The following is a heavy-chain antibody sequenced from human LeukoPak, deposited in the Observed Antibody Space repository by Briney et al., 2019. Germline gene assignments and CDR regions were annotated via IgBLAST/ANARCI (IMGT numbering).Heavy chain of an antibody. CDR2: IYYSGST. D-gene: IGHD6-13*01. CDR1: GGSISSSSYY. CDR3: ARHSSVAAAGTLWFDP. J-gene: IGHJ5*02. Sequence: SETLSLTCPVSGGSISSSSYYWGWIRQPPGRGLEWIGSIYYSGSTYYNPSLKSRVTISVDTSKNQFSLKLSSVTAADTAVYYCARHSSVAAAGTLWFDPWGQGTLVTVSS. V-gene: IGHV4-39*01.